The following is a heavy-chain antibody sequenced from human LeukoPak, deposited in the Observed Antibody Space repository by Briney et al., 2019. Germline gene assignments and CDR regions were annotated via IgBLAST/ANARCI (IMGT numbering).Heavy chain of an antibody. Sequence: GGSLRLSCAASGFTFSSYWMSWVRQAPGKGLEWVANIKQDGSEKYYVDSVKGRFTISRGNAKNSLYLQMNSLRAEDTAVYYCVCGGYSSSSSYWGQGTLVTVSS. CDR2: IKQDGSEK. J-gene: IGHJ4*02. CDR3: VCGGYSSSSSY. D-gene: IGHD6-6*01. CDR1: GFTFSSYW. V-gene: IGHV3-7*01.